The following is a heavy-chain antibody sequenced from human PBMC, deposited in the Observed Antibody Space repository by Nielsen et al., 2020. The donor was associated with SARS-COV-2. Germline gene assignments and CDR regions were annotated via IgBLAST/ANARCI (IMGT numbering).Heavy chain of an antibody. CDR1: GGSISSSSYY. D-gene: IGHD3-22*01. V-gene: IGHV4-39*01. J-gene: IGHJ4*02. CDR3: ARQHYYDSSGYSY. CDR2: IYYSGST. Sequence: GSLRLSCTVSGGSISSSSYYWGWIRQPPGKGLEWIGSIYYSGSTYYNPSLKSRVTISVDTSKNQFSLKLSSVTAADTAVYYCARQHYYDSSGYSYWGQGTLVTVSS.